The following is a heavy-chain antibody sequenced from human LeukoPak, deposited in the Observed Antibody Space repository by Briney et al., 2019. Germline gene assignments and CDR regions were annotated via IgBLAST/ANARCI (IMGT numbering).Heavy chain of an antibody. CDR2: INSDGRST. CDR1: GFTFSSYW. V-gene: IGHV3-74*01. Sequence: GGSLRLSCAASGFTFSSYWMHWVRQAPGKGLVGVSRINSDGRSTNYADSVKGRFTISRDNAKNTLYLQMNSLRAEDTAVYYCARVRWGGPYYFDYWGQGTLVTVSS. CDR3: ARVRWGGPYYFDY. D-gene: IGHD3-16*01. J-gene: IGHJ4*02.